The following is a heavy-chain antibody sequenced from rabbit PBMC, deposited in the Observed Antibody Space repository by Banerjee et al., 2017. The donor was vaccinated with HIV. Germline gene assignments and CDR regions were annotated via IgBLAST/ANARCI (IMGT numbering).Heavy chain of an antibody. D-gene: IGHD7-1*01. Sequence: QEQLEESGGDLVKPEGSLTLTCTASGFSFSSSYWICWVRQAPGKGLEWIACIDAGSSGSTYYASWAKGRFTISKTSSTTVTLQMTSLTAADTATYFCARGGGYAGYGVINLWGPGTLVTVS. CDR3: ARGGGYAGYGVINL. J-gene: IGHJ4*01. V-gene: IGHV1S45*01. CDR1: GFSFSSSYW. CDR2: IDAGSSGST.